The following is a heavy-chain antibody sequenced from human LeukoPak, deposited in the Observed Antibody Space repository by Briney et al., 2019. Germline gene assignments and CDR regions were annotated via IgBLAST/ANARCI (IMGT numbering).Heavy chain of an antibody. CDR2: IHYTGSA. V-gene: IGHV4-39*01. J-gene: IGHJ1*01. D-gene: IGHD6-6*01. CDR1: GGSISTSSYY. Sequence: SETLSLTCTVSGGSISTSSYYWGWIGQTTGKRLEWIGSIHYTGSAFYNPSLQSRVTISVDTSKKQFSLRLSSVTAADMGVYYCARQISTRPEYFQEWGQGTLVSVSS. CDR3: ARQISTRPEYFQE.